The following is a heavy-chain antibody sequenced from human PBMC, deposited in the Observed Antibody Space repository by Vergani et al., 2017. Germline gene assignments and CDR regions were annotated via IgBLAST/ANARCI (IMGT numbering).Heavy chain of an antibody. CDR1: EYSFGNYW. D-gene: IGHD1-1*01. CDR2: IYPADSDT. CDR3: ARHTTYTDS. Sequence: EVELVQSGPEMRKPGASLTISCKGSEYSFGNYWICWVLQLPGKGLEWMGIIYPADSDTRYSPSFQGQVTISADKSISTAFLQWDSLKASDTALYYCARHTTYTDSWGQGTLVTVSS. V-gene: IGHV5-51*01. J-gene: IGHJ4*02.